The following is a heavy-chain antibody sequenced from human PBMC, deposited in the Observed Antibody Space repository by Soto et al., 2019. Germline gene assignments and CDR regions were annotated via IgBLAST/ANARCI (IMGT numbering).Heavy chain of an antibody. CDR1: GFTFSSYA. CDR2: ISYDGSNK. J-gene: IGHJ4*02. D-gene: IGHD6-13*01. V-gene: IGHV3-30*04. Sequence: GGSLRLSCAASGFTFSSYAMHWVRQAPGKGLEWVAVISYDGSNKYYADSVKGRFTISRDNSKNTLYLQMNSLRAEDTAVYYCARGGGPYSSSWYCVYWGQGTLVTVSS. CDR3: ARGGGPYSSSWYCVY.